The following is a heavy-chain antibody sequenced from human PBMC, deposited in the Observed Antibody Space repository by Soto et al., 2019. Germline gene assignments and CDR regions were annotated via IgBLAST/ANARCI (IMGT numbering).Heavy chain of an antibody. V-gene: IGHV1-8*01. CDR2: MNPNSGNT. CDR3: ARAPRISIAAPYYYYGMDV. D-gene: IGHD3-9*01. CDR1: GYTFTSYD. J-gene: IGHJ6*02. Sequence: ASVKVSCKASGYTFTSYDINWVRQATGQGLEWMGWMNPNSGNTGYAQKFQGRATMTRNTSISTAYMELSSLRSEDTAVYYCARAPRISIAAPYYYYGMDVWGQGTTVTVSS.